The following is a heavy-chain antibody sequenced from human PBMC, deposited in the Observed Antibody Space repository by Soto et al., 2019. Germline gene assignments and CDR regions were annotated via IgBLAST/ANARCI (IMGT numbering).Heavy chain of an antibody. CDR3: ATRKRSTYYDFWSGYPRGWYYYYGMDV. Sequence: ASVKVSCKASGYTFTSYDINWVRQATGQGLEWMGWMNPNSGNTGYAQKFQGRVTMTRNTSISTAYMQLSSLRSEDTAVYYCATRKRSTYYDFWSGYPRGWYYYYGMDVWRQGPTGTFSS. CDR1: GYTFTSYD. V-gene: IGHV1-8*01. D-gene: IGHD3-3*01. J-gene: IGHJ6*02. CDR2: MNPNSGNT.